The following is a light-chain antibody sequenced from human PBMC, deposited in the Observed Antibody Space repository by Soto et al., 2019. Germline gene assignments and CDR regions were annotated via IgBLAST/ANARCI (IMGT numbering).Light chain of an antibody. CDR2: LSF. J-gene: IGKJ1*01. V-gene: IGKV2-28*01. CDR1: QSLLHSNGNTY. CDR3: MQGLHGPWT. Sequence: DVVMTQSPLSLPVNPGEPASISCRSSQSLLHSNGNTYLDWYLQKPGQSPQLLIYLSFNRASGVPDRFSGSGTGTDFTLKISRVEAEDVGVYYCMQGLHGPWTFGQGTKVEIK.